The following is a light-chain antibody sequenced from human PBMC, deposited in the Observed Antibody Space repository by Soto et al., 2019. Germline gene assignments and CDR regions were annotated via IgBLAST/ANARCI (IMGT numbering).Light chain of an antibody. J-gene: IGKJ2*01. CDR3: QQRSKWPPFP. Sequence: EIGLTQSPPTLSLSPGERATLSCRASHSVISYLAWYQQKPGQAPRLLIYEASNRATGIPARFSGNGSGTEFPLTISSLEPEDFAVYYCQQRSKWPPFPFGRGTKLEIK. V-gene: IGKV3-11*01. CDR2: EAS. CDR1: HSVISY.